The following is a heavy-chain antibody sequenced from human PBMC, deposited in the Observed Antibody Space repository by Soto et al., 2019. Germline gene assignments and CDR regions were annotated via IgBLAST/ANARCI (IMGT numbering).Heavy chain of an antibody. CDR3: ARYCSSSSCYGVFDY. D-gene: IGHD2-2*01. CDR2: IHHSGST. J-gene: IGHJ4*02. Sequence: PSETLSLTCAVYGGSFSGYYWSWIRQPPGKGLEWIGEIHHSGSTNYNPSLKSRVTISEDTSKNQFSLMLRSVTDADTAVYYCARYCSSSSCYGVFDYWGQGTLVT. CDR1: GGSFSGYY. V-gene: IGHV4-34*01.